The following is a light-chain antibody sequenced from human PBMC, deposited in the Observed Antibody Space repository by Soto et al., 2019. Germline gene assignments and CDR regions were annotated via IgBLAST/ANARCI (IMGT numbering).Light chain of an antibody. V-gene: IGKV3-15*01. J-gene: IGKJ1*01. CDR3: QQDNNWSRK. CDR1: QSVGNN. CDR2: GAY. Sequence: QTRATLDCSDRCRSTLSCRASQSVGNNLAWYQQKPGQAPRLLIYGAYTRATGIPARFSGTGSETDFTRTISRLEPEDFTVYCGQQDNNWSRKFSQGTKVEIK.